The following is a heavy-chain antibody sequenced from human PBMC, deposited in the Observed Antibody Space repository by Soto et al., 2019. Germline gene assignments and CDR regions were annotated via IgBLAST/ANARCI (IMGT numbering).Heavy chain of an antibody. D-gene: IGHD1-20*01. J-gene: IGHJ6*03. CDR1: GFTFSSYA. CDR3: AKGVTEKNYYYYYYMDV. Sequence: GGSLRLSCAASGFTFSSYAMSWVRQAPGKGLEWVSAISGSGGSTYYADSVKGRFTISRDNSKNTLYLQMNSLRAEDTAVYYCAKGVTEKNYYYYYYMDVWGKGTTVTVSS. V-gene: IGHV3-23*01. CDR2: ISGSGGST.